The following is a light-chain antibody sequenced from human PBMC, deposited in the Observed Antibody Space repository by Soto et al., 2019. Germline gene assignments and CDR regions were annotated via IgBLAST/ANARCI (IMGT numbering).Light chain of an antibody. V-gene: IGLV1-44*01. CDR1: SGSLS. CDR3: AGRDDSLSGLYV. CDR2: SNY. Sequence: QSVLTQPPSASGTPGQRVTISCSASSGSLSVDWYQHLPGTAPKLLIYSNYQRPSGLPDRFSGSKSGTSASLVISGLQSEDDADYYCAGRDDSLSGLYVFGTGTKLTVL. J-gene: IGLJ1*01.